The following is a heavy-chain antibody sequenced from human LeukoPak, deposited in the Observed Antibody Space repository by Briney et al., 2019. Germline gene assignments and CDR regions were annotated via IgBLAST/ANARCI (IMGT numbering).Heavy chain of an antibody. J-gene: IGHJ5*02. V-gene: IGHV4-59*12. CDR3: AREGLGLGINWFDP. D-gene: IGHD1-14*01. CDR2: IYYSGST. CDR1: GGSISSYY. Sequence: SETLSLTCTVSGGSISSYYWSWIRQPPGKGLEWIGYIYYSGSTNYNPSLKSRVTISVDTSKNQFSLKLSSVTAADTAVYYCAREGLGLGINWFDPWGQGTLVTVSS.